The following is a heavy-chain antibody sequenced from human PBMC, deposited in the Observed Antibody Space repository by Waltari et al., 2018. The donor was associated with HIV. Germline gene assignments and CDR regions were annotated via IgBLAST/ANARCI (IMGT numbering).Heavy chain of an antibody. J-gene: IGHJ4*02. V-gene: IGHV3-30*18. Sequence: QVQLVESGGGVVQPGKSLRLSCAASGFALSSRGLHWVRQAPGKGLEWVALISHDGKYIWYEPSVKGRFSISRDDSKNILYLQMNSLRADDTAVYYCAKDLRLFSSFSCDHWGQGTLVTVS. CDR1: GFALSSRG. CDR3: AKDLRLFSSFSCDH. CDR2: ISHDGKYI. D-gene: IGHD2-15*01.